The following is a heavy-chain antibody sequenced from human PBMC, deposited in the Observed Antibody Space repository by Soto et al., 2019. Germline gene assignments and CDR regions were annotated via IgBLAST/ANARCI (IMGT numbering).Heavy chain of an antibody. J-gene: IGHJ4*02. D-gene: IGHD3-22*01. CDR1: GFTFSSYD. CDR3: AKDRNYYDSSGYDY. Sequence: LRLSCAASGFTFSSYDMSWVRQAPGKGLEWVSTIIGSGGSTYYADSVKGRFSVSRDNSKNTLYLQMNSLRAEDTAVYYCAKDRNYYDSSGYDYWGQGTLVTVSS. CDR2: IIGSGGST. V-gene: IGHV3-23*01.